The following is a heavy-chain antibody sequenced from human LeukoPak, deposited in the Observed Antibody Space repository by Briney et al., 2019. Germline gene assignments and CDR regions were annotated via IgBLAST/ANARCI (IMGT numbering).Heavy chain of an antibody. CDR3: ARQAQYCSSTSCYEYFDY. J-gene: IGHJ4*02. D-gene: IGHD2-2*01. CDR2: IYPGDSDT. Sequence: GASLKISFKGSGYSFTSYWIGWVRQMPGKGLEWMGIIYPGDSDTRYSPSFQGQVTISADKSISTAYLQWSSLKASDTAMYYCARQAQYCSSTSCYEYFDYWGQGTLVTVSS. V-gene: IGHV5-51*01. CDR1: GYSFTSYW.